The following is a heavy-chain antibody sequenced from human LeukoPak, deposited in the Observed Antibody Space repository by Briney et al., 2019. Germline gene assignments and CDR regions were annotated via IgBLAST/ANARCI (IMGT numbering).Heavy chain of an antibody. CDR2: ISYDGSNK. J-gene: IGHJ6*02. D-gene: IGHD2-2*01. CDR3: AKDQARSWPAAISYYYGMDV. V-gene: IGHV3-30*18. Sequence: GGSLRLSCAASGFTFSSYGMHWVRQAPGKGLEWVAVISYDGSNKYYADSVKGRFTISRDNSKNTLYLQMNSLRAEDTAVYYCAKDQARSWPAAISYYYGMDVWGQGTTVTVSS. CDR1: GFTFSSYG.